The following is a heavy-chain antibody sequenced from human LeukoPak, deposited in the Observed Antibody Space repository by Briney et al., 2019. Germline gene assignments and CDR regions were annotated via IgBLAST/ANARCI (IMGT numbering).Heavy chain of an antibody. Sequence: SETLSLTCTVSGGSINSYYWSWIRQPPGEGLEWIGYIYYSGSTNYNPSLTSRVTISVDPSKNQFSLNLSSVTAADTAVYYCASPPYYYEANGYSVAWGQGTLVTVSS. J-gene: IGHJ5*02. CDR2: IYYSGST. D-gene: IGHD3-22*01. CDR3: ASPPYYYEANGYSVA. CDR1: GGSINSYY. V-gene: IGHV4-59*12.